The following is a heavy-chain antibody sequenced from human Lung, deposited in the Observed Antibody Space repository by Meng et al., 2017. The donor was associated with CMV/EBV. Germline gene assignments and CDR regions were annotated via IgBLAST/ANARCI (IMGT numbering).Heavy chain of an antibody. D-gene: IGHD5-18*01. J-gene: IGHJ6*04. CDR3: VRGHTYVDYYFYGMDV. CDR2: INGKGGTI. V-gene: IGHV3-20*04. Sequence: GEXXKISCAASGFTFGDFGMGWVRQAPGKGLEWVSGINGKGGTIGYADSVKGRFTISRDNGKNFLYLQMNSLRAEDTALYFCVRGHTYVDYYFYGMDVLGKRPTVPVSS. CDR1: GFTFGDFG.